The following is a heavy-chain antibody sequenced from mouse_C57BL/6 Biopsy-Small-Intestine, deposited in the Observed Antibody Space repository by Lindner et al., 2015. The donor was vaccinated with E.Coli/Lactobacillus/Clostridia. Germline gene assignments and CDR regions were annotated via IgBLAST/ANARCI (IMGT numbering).Heavy chain of an antibody. D-gene: IGHD1-1*01. V-gene: IGHV1-53*01. J-gene: IGHJ1*01. CDR3: ARGLLTRGYYSYGMDV. CDR1: GYTFTGYY. Sequence: VKVSCKASGYTFTGYYMHWVRQAPGQGLEWMGRINPNSGGTNYAQKFQGRVTMTRDTSINTAYMELSRLRSDDTAVYYCARGLLTRGYYSYGMDVWGQGTTVTVSS. CDR2: INPNSGGT.